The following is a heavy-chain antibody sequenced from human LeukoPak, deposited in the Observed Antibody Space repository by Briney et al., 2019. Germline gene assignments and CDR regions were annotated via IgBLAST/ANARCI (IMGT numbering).Heavy chain of an antibody. CDR3: ARDHDHDY. J-gene: IGHJ4*02. V-gene: IGHV3-66*01. CDR2: IYTGGST. D-gene: IGHD1-14*01. CDR1: GFTVSSNY. Sequence: GGSLRLSCAASGFTVSSNYMSWVRQAPGKGLEWVSVIYTGGSTYYADSVKGRFTISRDNSKNALYLQMNSLRAEDTAVYFCARDHDHDYWGQGTLVTVSS.